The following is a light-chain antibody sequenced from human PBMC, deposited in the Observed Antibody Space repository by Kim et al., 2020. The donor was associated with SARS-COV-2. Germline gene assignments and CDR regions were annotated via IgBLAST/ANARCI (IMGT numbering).Light chain of an antibody. CDR2: EVK. V-gene: IGLV2-8*01. CDR3: SSSAGSNNLV. CDR1: SSEVGDYPY. J-gene: IGLJ3*02. Sequence: GQSVTISCSGISSEVGDYPYVSWYRQYPGKAPTLLIYEVKYRPSGVPDRFSGSKSGNTASLTVSRLQAEDEADYYCSSSAGSNNLVFGGGTKLTVL.